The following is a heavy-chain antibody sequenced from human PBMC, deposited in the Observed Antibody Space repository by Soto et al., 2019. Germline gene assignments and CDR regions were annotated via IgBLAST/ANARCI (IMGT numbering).Heavy chain of an antibody. J-gene: IGHJ5*02. Sequence: GGSLRLSCAASGFTFSSYSMNWVRQAPGKGLEWVSYISSSSSTIYYADSVKGRFTISRDNAKNSLYLQMNSLRDEDTAVYYCARDASRDSSARGWFDPWGPGTLVTVSS. D-gene: IGHD6-13*01. CDR1: GFTFSSYS. CDR2: ISSSSSTI. V-gene: IGHV3-48*02. CDR3: ARDASRDSSARGWFDP.